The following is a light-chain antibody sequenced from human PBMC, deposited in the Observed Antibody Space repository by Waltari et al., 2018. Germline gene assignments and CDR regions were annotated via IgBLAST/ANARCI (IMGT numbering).Light chain of an antibody. V-gene: IGKV6-21*01. J-gene: IGKJ1*01. CDR1: QSIGAS. Sequence: EVVLTQSPDFQSGTPKEKVTITCRASQSIGASLHWYQQRPDQSPKLLIKYASQSLSGVPSRFSGSGSGTDFTLTINGLEAEDAATYYCHQSSRLPWTFGQGTKVEIK. CDR2: YAS. CDR3: HQSSRLPWT.